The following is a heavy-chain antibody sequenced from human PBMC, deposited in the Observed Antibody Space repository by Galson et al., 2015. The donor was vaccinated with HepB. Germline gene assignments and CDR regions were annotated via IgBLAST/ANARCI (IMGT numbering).Heavy chain of an antibody. CDR1: GFTFSDYA. CDR3: ARAPGSEWSPDY. D-gene: IGHD3-3*01. V-gene: IGHV3-30-3*01. Sequence: SLRLSCAASGFTFSDYAMHWVRQAPGKGLEWVAAISYDGTNKYYADSVKGRFTISRDNSKNTLYLQMNSLRPEDTAVYYCARAPGSEWSPDYWGQGTLVTVSS. CDR2: ISYDGTNK. J-gene: IGHJ4*02.